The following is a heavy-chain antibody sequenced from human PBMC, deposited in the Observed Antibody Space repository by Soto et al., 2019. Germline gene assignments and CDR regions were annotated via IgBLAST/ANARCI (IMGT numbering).Heavy chain of an antibody. CDR2: IYHTGTT. D-gene: IGHD3-22*01. CDR1: GYAISSGFY. V-gene: IGHV4-38-2*01. Sequence: PSETLSLTCDVSGYAISSGFYWAWIRQPPGKRLEWIGNIYHTGTTYYNPSLKSRVTMSVDTSKNQFSLKLSSVTAADTAVYYCARSLHYYDSSGYPNWFDPWGQGTLVTVSS. CDR3: ARSLHYYDSSGYPNWFDP. J-gene: IGHJ5*02.